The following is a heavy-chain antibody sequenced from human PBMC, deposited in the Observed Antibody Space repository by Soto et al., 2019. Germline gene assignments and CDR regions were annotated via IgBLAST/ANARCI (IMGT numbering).Heavy chain of an antibody. J-gene: IGHJ6*02. CDR1: GFTFSSYAGFTFSSYA. D-gene: IGHD6-13*01. Sequence: QVQLVESGGGVVQPGRSLRLSCAASGFTFSSYAGFTFSSYAMHWVRQAPGKGLEWVAVISSDGSNKYYADSVKGRFTISRDNSKNTLYLQMNSLRAEDTAVYYCAKDLGSYSSSYRWGMDVWGQGTTVTVSS. CDR2: ISSDGSNK. V-gene: IGHV3-30-3*01. CDR3: AKDLGSYSSSYRWGMDV.